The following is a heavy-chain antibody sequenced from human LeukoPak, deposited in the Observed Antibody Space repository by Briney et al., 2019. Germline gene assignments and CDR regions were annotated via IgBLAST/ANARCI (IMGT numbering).Heavy chain of an antibody. CDR3: ARDFYGSGSYYTVAFDS. Sequence: GGSLRLSCAASGFTFRSHSMSWVRQAPGRGLEWVASIDGNGGDTYYADSVKGRFPISRDHSKNTVYLQMNSLSAEDTAVYYCARDFYGSGSYYTVAFDSWGQGTLVTVSS. V-gene: IGHV3-23*01. D-gene: IGHD3-10*01. J-gene: IGHJ4*02. CDR1: GFTFRSHS. CDR2: IDGNGGDT.